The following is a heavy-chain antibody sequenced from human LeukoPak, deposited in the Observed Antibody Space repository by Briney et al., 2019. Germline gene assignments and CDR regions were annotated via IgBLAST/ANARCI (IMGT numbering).Heavy chain of an antibody. V-gene: IGHV4-4*07. Sequence: KPSETLSLTCTVSGGSISSYYWSWIRQPAGKGLEWIGRIYTSGSTNYNPSLKSRVTMSVDTSKNQFSLKLSSVTAADTAVYYCARGIVVVPAAEYYFDYWGQGTLVTVSS. J-gene: IGHJ4*02. CDR3: ARGIVVVPAAEYYFDY. CDR2: IYTSGST. CDR1: GGSISSYY. D-gene: IGHD2-2*01.